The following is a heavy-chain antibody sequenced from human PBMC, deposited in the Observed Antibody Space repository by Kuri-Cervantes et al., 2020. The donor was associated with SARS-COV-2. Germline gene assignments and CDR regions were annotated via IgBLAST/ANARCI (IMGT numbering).Heavy chain of an antibody. V-gene: IGHV1-8*01. CDR1: GYTFTSYD. CDR2: MNPNSGNT. J-gene: IGHJ6*02. CDR3: ARGHPLSLGYGFASYYYYYGMDV. Sequence: ASVKVSCKASGYTFTSYDINGVRQATGQGLEWMGWMNPNSGNTGYAQKFQGRVTMTRNTSISTAYMELSSLRSEDTAVYYCARGHPLSLGYGFASYYYYYGMDVWGQGTTVTVSS. D-gene: IGHD3-10*01.